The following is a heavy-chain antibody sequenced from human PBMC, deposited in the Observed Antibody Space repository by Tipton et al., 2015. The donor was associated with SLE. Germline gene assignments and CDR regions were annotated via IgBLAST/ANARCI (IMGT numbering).Heavy chain of an antibody. V-gene: IGHV4-34*01. CDR2: INHSGST. Sequence: TLSLTCAVYGGSFSGYYWSWIRQPPGKGLEWIGEINHSGSTNYNPSLKSRVTLSEDTSKNQFSLKMSSVTAADTAVYYCASSELYGSSPSGYKAGQIHHWGQGTLVTVSS. CDR1: GGSFSGYY. J-gene: IGHJ1*01. CDR3: ASSELYGSSPSGYKAGQIHH. D-gene: IGHD2-2*02.